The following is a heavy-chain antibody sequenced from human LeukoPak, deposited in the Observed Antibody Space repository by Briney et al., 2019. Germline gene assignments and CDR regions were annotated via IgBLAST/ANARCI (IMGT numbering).Heavy chain of an antibody. CDR2: INHSGST. CDR3: AGPMTTDDAFDI. D-gene: IGHD4-17*01. V-gene: IGHV4-34*01. J-gene: IGHJ3*02. Sequence: SETLSLTCAVYGGSFSGYYWSWIRQPPGKGLEWIGEINHSGSTNYNPSLKSRVTISVDTSKNQFSLKLSSVTAADTAVYYCAGPMTTDDAFDIWGQGTMVTVSS. CDR1: GGSFSGYY.